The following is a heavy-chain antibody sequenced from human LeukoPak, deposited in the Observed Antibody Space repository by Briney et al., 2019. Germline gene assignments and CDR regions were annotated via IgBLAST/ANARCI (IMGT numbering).Heavy chain of an antibody. CDR3: ARDTVFGSWSYFDY. J-gene: IGHJ4*02. D-gene: IGHD6-13*01. Sequence: GGSLRLSCAASGFTFSDYYMSWIRQAPGKGLEWVSYISSSGSTIYYADSVKGRFTISRDNSKNTLYLQMNSLRAEGTAVYYCARDTVFGSWSYFDYWGQGTLVTVSS. V-gene: IGHV3-11*01. CDR2: ISSSGSTI. CDR1: GFTFSDYY.